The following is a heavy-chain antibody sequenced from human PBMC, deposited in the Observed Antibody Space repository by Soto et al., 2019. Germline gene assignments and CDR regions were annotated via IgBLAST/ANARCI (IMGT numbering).Heavy chain of an antibody. J-gene: IGHJ4*02. Sequence: PGGSLRVSCAASGFSLSNYVMNWVRQAPGKGLEWISSIGSSSGTMFHADSVKGRFTISTDSAKNSLYLQMNSLRADDTAIYYCARVPSSGRPYFFAYRGLGLPVTVPS. CDR1: GFSLSNYV. CDR2: IGSSSGTM. D-gene: IGHD6-25*01. CDR3: ARVPSSGRPYFFAY. V-gene: IGHV3-48*01.